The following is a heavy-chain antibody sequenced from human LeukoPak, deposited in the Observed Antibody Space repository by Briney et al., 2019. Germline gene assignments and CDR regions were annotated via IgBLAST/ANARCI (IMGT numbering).Heavy chain of an antibody. J-gene: IGHJ3*02. CDR3: AKMGRGSYSGDAFDI. Sequence: GGSLRLSCAASGFTFSSYGMHWVRQAPGKGLEWVAFIRYDGSNKYYADSVKGRFTISRDNSKNTLYLQMNSLRAEDTAVYYCAKMGRGSYSGDAFDIWGQGTMVTVSS. CDR1: GFTFSSYG. V-gene: IGHV3-30*02. D-gene: IGHD1-26*01. CDR2: IRYDGSNK.